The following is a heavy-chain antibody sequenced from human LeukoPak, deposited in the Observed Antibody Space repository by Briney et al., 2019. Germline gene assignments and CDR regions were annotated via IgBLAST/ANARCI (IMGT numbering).Heavy chain of an antibody. CDR2: IDWDDDK. CDR3: ARIRGSRYYFDY. Sequence: SGPSLVKPTQTLTLTFTFSGFSLTTSGMCVSWIRQPPGKALEWLARIDWDDDKYYSTSLRTRLTISKDTSNNQVVLTMTNMDPVDTATYYCARIRGSRYYFDYWGQGTLVTVSS. V-gene: IGHV2-70*11. CDR1: GFSLTTSGMC. D-gene: IGHD6-13*01. J-gene: IGHJ4*02.